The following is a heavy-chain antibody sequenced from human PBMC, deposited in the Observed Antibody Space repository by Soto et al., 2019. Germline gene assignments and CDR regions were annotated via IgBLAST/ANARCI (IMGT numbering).Heavy chain of an antibody. Sequence: QITLKESGPTLVKPTQTLTLTCTVSGFSLSGDGVGVGWIRQPPGKALEWLALIYWDDDQRYSPSLKTRLTITKETSKNQVVLTMTNMDPVDTATYYCAHAYGGTSWPNDAFDIWGQGTVVTFSS. V-gene: IGHV2-5*02. CDR1: GFSLSGDGVG. D-gene: IGHD2-21*01. CDR3: AHAYGGTSWPNDAFDI. CDR2: IYWDDDQ. J-gene: IGHJ3*02.